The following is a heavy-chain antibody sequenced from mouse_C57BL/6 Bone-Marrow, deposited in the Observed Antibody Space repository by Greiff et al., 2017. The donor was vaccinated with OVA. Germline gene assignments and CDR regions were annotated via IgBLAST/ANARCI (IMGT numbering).Heavy chain of an antibody. CDR1: GFTFSSYT. CDR3: ARQIYYGNRFAY. CDR2: ISGGGGNT. Sequence: EVKLEESGGGLVKPGGSLKLSCAASGFTFSSYTMSWVRQTPEKRLEWVATISGGGGNTYYPDSVKGRFTISRDNAKNTLYLQMSSLRSEDTALYYCARQIYYGNRFAYWGQGTLVTVSA. V-gene: IGHV5-9*01. D-gene: IGHD2-1*01. J-gene: IGHJ3*01.